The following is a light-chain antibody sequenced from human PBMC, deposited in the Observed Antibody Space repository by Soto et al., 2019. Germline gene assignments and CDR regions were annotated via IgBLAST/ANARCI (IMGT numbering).Light chain of an antibody. CDR2: DVS. J-gene: IGLJ2*01. CDR1: SSDVGGYNY. CDR3: SSYTISSTPLYVV. Sequence: QSALTQPASVSGSPGQSITISCTGTSSDVGGYNYVSWYQQHPGKAPKLMIYDVSNRPSGVSNRFSGSKSGNTASLTISGLQAEDEADSYCSSYTISSTPLYVVFGGGTQLTVL. V-gene: IGLV2-14*01.